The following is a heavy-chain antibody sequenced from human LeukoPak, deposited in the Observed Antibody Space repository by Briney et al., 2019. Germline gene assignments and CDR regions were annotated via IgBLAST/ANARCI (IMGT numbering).Heavy chain of an antibody. D-gene: IGHD1-26*01. Sequence: PGGSLRLSCAASGFTFSSAWMHWVRQAPGTGLVWVSRITVDATTTYADSVRGRFTISRDNAKNILYLQMNSLRAEDTAVYYCVRDRVGPDYWGQGTLVTVSS. V-gene: IGHV3-74*01. CDR2: ITVDATT. CDR3: VRDRVGPDY. J-gene: IGHJ4*02. CDR1: GFTFSSAW.